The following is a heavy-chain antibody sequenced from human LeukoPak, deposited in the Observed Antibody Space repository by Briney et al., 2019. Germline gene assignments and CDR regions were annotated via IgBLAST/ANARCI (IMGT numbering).Heavy chain of an antibody. CDR3: ARGQNYDGPSFDF. CDR1: GGSISSSSYY. J-gene: IGHJ5*01. D-gene: IGHD1-7*01. Sequence: SETLSLTCTVSGGSISSSSYYWGWIRQPPGKGLEWIGYFYHSGSTNYNPSLKSRASISVDTSKKQIFLKLNSVTAADTAVYYCARGQNYDGPSFDFWGQGTLVTVSS. CDR2: FYHSGST. V-gene: IGHV4-61*05.